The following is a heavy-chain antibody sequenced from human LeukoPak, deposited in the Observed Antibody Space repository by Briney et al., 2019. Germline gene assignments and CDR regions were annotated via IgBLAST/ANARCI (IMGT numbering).Heavy chain of an antibody. V-gene: IGHV4-34*01. CDR2: INHSGST. CDR1: GGSFTGYY. D-gene: IGHD3-10*01. CDR3: GRGEEHGSGTVNFDY. J-gene: IGHJ4*02. Sequence: SETLSLTCAVYGGSFTGYYWSWIRPPPGTGLEWIGDINHSGSTNYNPALKSRVTISVDRPNNQFSLRRTSGTAADTAVYYCGRGEEHGSGTVNFDYWGERTLVTVSS.